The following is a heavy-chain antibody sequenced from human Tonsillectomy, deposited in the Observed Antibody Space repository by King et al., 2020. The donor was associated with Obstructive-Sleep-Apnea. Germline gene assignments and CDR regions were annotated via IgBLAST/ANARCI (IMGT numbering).Heavy chain of an antibody. D-gene: IGHD2-15*01. CDR3: ARGLCSGGSCYSPDY. J-gene: IGHJ4*02. V-gene: IGHV1-69*10. CDR1: GGTFSSYA. CDR2: IIPILGIA. Sequence: QLVQSGAAVKKPGSSVKVSFKASGGTFSSYAISWVRQAPGQGLEWMGGIIPILGIAYYAQKFQGIVTITADKSTRTAYMELSSLRSEDTAVYYCARGLCSGGSCYSPDYWGQGTLVTVSS.